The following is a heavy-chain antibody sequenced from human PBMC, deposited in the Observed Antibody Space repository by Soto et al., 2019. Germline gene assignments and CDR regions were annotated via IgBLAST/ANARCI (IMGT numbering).Heavy chain of an antibody. CDR1: GFNFPTFW. CDR2: IYPDDSDT. J-gene: IGHJ4*02. Sequence: GESLKISCKHSGFNFPTFWIAWVRQMPGKGLEWMGTIYPDDSDTRYSPSFQGQVTISADKSIQTAYLQWGSLKASDSALYYCARGKYSRTRGGLYVWGQGTPV. V-gene: IGHV5-51*01. D-gene: IGHD4-4*01. CDR3: ARGKYSRTRGGLYV.